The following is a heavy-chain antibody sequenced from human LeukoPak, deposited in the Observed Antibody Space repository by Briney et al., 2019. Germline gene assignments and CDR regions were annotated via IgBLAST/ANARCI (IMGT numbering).Heavy chain of an antibody. D-gene: IGHD3-22*01. CDR1: EYSFTSYW. V-gene: IGHV5-51*01. Sequence: GESLKISCKGSEYSFTSYWIGWVRQMPGKGLEWMGIIYPGDSDTRYSPSFQGQVTISADKSISTAYLQWSSLKASDTAMYYCARRLYYYDSSGHDAFDIWGQGTMVTASS. J-gene: IGHJ3*02. CDR2: IYPGDSDT. CDR3: ARRLYYYDSSGHDAFDI.